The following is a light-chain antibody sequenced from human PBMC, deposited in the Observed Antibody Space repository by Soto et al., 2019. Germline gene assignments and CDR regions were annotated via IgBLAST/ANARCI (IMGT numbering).Light chain of an antibody. J-gene: IGKJ4*01. CDR3: QRYNNWPLT. V-gene: IGKV3-20*01. CDR2: GAS. Sequence: EIVLTQSPGTLSLSPGERATLSCRASQSVSSSYLAWYQQKPGQAPRLLIYGASSRATGIPDRFSGSGSGTDFNLTISRLEPEDFAVYYCQRYNNWPLTFGGGTKVESK. CDR1: QSVSSSY.